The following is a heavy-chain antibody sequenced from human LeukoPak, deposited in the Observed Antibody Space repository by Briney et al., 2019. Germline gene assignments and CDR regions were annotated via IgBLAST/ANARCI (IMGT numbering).Heavy chain of an antibody. J-gene: IGHJ4*02. CDR1: GFTFSSCA. CDR2: IIARGGST. D-gene: IGHD6-6*01. V-gene: IGHV3-23*01. CDR3: ATNIAAQVDY. Sequence: PGGSLRLSCTASGFTFSSCAMTWVRQAPGKGLEWVSAIIARGGSTYYAESVKGRFTISRDNSKNTLYLQMNSLRAEDTAVYYCATNIAAQVDYWGQGTLVTVSS.